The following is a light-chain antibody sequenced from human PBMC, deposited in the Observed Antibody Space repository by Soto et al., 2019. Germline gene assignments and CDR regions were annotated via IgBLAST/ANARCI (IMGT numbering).Light chain of an antibody. V-gene: IGKV3-20*01. Sequence: EIVLTQSPGTLSLSPGERATLSCRASQTLSNSFIAWYQQKPGQAPRLLIYDTSSRATGVHDRYSASGSGTDFTLTISRLEPEDFAVFFWQQYGTSEIIFGQGTRLEIK. CDR3: QQYGTSEII. CDR1: QTLSNSF. CDR2: DTS. J-gene: IGKJ5*01.